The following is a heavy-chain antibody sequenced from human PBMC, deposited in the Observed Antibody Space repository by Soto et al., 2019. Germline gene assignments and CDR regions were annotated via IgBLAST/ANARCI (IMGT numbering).Heavy chain of an antibody. J-gene: IGHJ4*02. CDR1: GGSISSSDYY. D-gene: IGHD3-10*01. Sequence: PSETLSLTCTFSGGSISSSDYYLGWIRQPPGKGLEWIGNIYYSGSASYNPSLKSRVTISVDTSKNQVSLKLSSVTAADTAVYNCVSGSPWVVFDYWGQETLVTV. CDR2: IYYSGSA. CDR3: VSGSPWVVFDY. V-gene: IGHV4-39*01.